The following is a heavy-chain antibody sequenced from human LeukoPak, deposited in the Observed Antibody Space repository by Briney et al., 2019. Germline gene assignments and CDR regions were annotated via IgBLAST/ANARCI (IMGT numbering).Heavy chain of an antibody. CDR3: ARDPSSSSNWFDP. CDR2: ISSSSYI. V-gene: IGHV3-21*01. Sequence: GGSLRLSCAASGFTFSSYSMNWVRQAPGKGLEWVSSISSSSYIYYADSVKGRFTISRDNAKNSLYLQMNSLRAEDTAVYYCARDPSSSSNWFDPWGQGTLVTVSS. CDR1: GFTFSSYS. D-gene: IGHD6-6*01. J-gene: IGHJ5*02.